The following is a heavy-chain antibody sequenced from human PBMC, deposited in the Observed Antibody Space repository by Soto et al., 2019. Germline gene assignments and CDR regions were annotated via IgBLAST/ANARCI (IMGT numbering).Heavy chain of an antibody. D-gene: IGHD2-21*01. CDR3: ARSPYCGTECNSGYFDY. CDR2: MYSDGTT. J-gene: IGHJ4*02. CDR1: GFLVSRNY. V-gene: IGHV3-53*01. Sequence: EVQLVESGGGLVQPGGSLRLSCAASGFLVSRNYMTWVRQAPGKGLDWVSVMYSDGTTHYAESVKGRFSISRDNSKNTVYLQMSRLTAEDTAVYYCARSPYCGTECNSGYFDYWGQGTLVTVSS.